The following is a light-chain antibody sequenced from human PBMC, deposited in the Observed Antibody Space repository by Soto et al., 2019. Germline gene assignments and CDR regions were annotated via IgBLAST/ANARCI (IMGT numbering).Light chain of an antibody. J-gene: IGKJ2*01. Sequence: EIVLTQSPGTLSWSPGERATLSCRASQSVSSSYLAWYQQKPGQAPRLLIYGASSSVTGIPDRFSGSGSVRDITLTISRLEPEDFAVYYCQQYGSSPAYTFGRGPKLEIK. CDR3: QQYGSSPAYT. CDR1: QSVSSSY. CDR2: GAS. V-gene: IGKV3-20*01.